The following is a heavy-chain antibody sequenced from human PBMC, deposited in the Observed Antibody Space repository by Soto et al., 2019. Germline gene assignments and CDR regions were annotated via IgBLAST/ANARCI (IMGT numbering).Heavy chain of an antibody. D-gene: IGHD5-18*01. V-gene: IGHV3-33*01. J-gene: IGHJ4*02. CDR1: GFTFSSYG. Sequence: GGSLRLSCAASGFTFSSYGMHWVRQAPGKGLEWVAVIWYDGSNKYYADSVKGRFTISRDNSKNTLYLQMNSLRAEDTAVYYCARDLGGEDTAMVPQYYFDYWGQGTLVTVSS. CDR3: ARDLGGEDTAMVPQYYFDY. CDR2: IWYDGSNK.